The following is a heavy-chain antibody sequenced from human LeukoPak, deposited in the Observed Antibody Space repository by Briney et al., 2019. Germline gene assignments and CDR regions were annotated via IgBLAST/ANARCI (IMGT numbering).Heavy chain of an antibody. V-gene: IGHV1-69*01. J-gene: IGHJ3*02. CDR3: ARDQGYCSSTSCLYSSSSSKVAFDI. CDR2: IIPIFGAA. Sequence: SVKVSCKASGGTFSSYAISWVRQAPGQGLEWMGGIIPIFGAANYAQKFQGRVTITADESTSTAYMELSSLRSEDTAVYYCARDQGYCSSTSCLYSSSSSKVAFDIWGQGTRVTVSS. CDR1: GGTFSSYA. D-gene: IGHD2-2*01.